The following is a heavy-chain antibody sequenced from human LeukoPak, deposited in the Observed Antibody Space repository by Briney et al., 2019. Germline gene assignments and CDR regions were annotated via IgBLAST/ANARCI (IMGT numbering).Heavy chain of an antibody. Sequence: SETLSLTCTVSGGSISSYYWSWIRQPPGKGLEWIGYIDYSGSTNYNPSLKSRVTISVDTSKNQFSLKLSSVTAADTAVYYCARVLAYYDSSGFGSDHDAFDIWGQGTMVTVSS. D-gene: IGHD3-22*01. CDR2: IDYSGST. CDR1: GGSISSYY. V-gene: IGHV4-59*01. J-gene: IGHJ3*02. CDR3: ARVLAYYDSSGFGSDHDAFDI.